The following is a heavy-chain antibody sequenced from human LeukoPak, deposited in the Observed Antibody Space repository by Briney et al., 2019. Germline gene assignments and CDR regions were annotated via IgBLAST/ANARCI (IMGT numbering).Heavy chain of an antibody. CDR1: GYSISSGYY. CDR2: IYHSGST. CDR3: AGLTYYYDSSGYYVDY. Sequence: SETLSLTCGVSGYSISSGYYWGWIRQPPGKGLEWIGSIYHSGSTYYNPSLESRFTISLDTSKNQFSLKLNSVTAADTAVYYCAGLTYYYDSSGYYVDYWGQGTLVTVSS. D-gene: IGHD3-22*01. V-gene: IGHV4-38-2*01. J-gene: IGHJ4*02.